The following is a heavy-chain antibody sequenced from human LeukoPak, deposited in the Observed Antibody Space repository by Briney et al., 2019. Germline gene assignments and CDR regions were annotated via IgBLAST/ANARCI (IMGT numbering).Heavy chain of an antibody. CDR2: IYASGNT. J-gene: IGHJ2*01. CDR1: GGSISSYY. D-gene: IGHD1-26*01. Sequence: SETVSLTCTVSGGSISSYYWSWVRQPAGKGLEWIGRIYASGNTNYNPSLRSRVTISVDTSKNQFSLKLSSVTAADTAVYYCATDGNFDLWGRGTLVTVSS. CDR3: ATDGNFDL. V-gene: IGHV4-4*07.